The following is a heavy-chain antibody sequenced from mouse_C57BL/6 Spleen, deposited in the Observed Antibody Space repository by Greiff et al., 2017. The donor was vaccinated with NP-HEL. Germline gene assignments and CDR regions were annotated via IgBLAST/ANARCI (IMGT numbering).Heavy chain of an antibody. CDR1: GYTFTSYW. Sequence: QVQLKEPGAELVRPGSSVKLSCKASGYTFTSYWMDWVKQRPGQGLEWIGNIYPSDSETHYNQKFKDKATLTVDKSSSTAYMQLSSLTSEDSAVYYCARRGAHYGTGFYAMDYWGQGTSVTVSS. D-gene: IGHD1-1*01. CDR3: ARRGAHYGTGFYAMDY. J-gene: IGHJ4*01. V-gene: IGHV1-61*01. CDR2: IYPSDSET.